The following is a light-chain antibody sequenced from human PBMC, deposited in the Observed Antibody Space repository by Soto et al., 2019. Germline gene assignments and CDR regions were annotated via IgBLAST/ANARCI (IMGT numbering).Light chain of an antibody. V-gene: IGKV1-5*03. CDR3: HQRQYWHPIT. J-gene: IGKJ5*01. CDR2: KAS. Sequence: DIHMTQSPSTLSGSVGYRFTITCRASQTISSWLAWYQQKPVKAPKLLXYKASTLKSGVPSRFSGSGSGTEFTLTISDVQHEDFAVYYCHQRQYWHPITFGQGTRLEIK. CDR1: QTISSW.